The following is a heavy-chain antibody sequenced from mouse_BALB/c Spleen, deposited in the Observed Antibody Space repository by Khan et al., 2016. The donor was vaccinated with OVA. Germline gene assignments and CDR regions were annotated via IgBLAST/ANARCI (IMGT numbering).Heavy chain of an antibody. CDR2: IRSGGST. CDR1: GFSLTTYG. Sequence: QVQLKQSGPGLVQPSQSLSITCTVSGFSLTTYGIHWIRQSPGKGLEWLGVIRSGGSTDYNAAFISRLNITKDNSKSQVFFKMNSLQADDTAICYCARNSYGYDFTYWGQGTLVTVSA. V-gene: IGHV2-2*01. J-gene: IGHJ3*01. CDR3: ARNSYGYDFTY. D-gene: IGHD2-14*01.